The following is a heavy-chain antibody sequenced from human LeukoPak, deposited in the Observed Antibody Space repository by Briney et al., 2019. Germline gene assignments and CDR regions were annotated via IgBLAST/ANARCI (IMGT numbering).Heavy chain of an antibody. D-gene: IGHD3-10*01. CDR1: GYSFTSYW. CDR2: IYPGDSDT. CDR3: WRTTRWGPRPGLGGLRGY. J-gene: IGHJ4*02. Sequence: GESLKISCKGSGYSFTSYWIGWVRQMPGKGLEWMGIIYPGDSDTRYSPSFQGQVTISADKSISTAYLQWSSLKASDTAMYYWWRTTRWGPRPGLGGLRGYWGQGTLVTVSS. V-gene: IGHV5-51*01.